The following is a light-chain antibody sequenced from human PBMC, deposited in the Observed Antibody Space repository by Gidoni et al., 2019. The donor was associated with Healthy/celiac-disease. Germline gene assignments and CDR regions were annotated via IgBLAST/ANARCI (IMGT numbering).Light chain of an antibody. CDR3: QQYNNWPRWT. V-gene: IGKV3-15*01. CDR1: QSVSSN. Sequence: VMTQSPATLSVSQGERATLSCRASQSVSSNLAWYQQKPGQAPRLLIYGASTRATGIPARFSGSGSGTEFTLTISSLQSEDFAVYYCQQYNNWPRWTFGQGTKVEIK. CDR2: GAS. J-gene: IGKJ1*01.